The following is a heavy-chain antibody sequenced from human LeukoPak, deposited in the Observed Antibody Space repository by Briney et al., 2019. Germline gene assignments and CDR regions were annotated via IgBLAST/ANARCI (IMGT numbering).Heavy chain of an antibody. J-gene: IGHJ4*02. CDR1: GFTFRCHS. V-gene: IGHV3-21*01. CDR2: ISSSSSYI. Sequence: PGGSLRLSCAASGFTFRCHSLNWVPHAPGKGLEWVSSISSSSSYIYYVDSVKGRFTISRDNAKNTLYLQMNSLRVEDTAVYYCVCLGLGGLSLDWGQGTLVTVSS. D-gene: IGHD3-16*01. CDR3: VCLGLGGLSLD.